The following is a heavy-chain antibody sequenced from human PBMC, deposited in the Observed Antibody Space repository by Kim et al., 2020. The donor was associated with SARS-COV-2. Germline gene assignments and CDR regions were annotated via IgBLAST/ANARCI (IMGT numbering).Heavy chain of an antibody. CDR3: ARDPVPATARHCDY. Sequence: GGSLRLSCVASGFTFSSYTMHWVRQTPGKGLEWMTVISSDGSIKYYADSVKGRFTISRDNSKNTLYLEMNSLRAEDTAVYYCARDPVPATARHCDYCGQGTLVTVSS. V-gene: IGHV3-30-3*01. D-gene: IGHD2-21*02. CDR1: GFTFSSYT. J-gene: IGHJ4*02. CDR2: ISSDGSIK.